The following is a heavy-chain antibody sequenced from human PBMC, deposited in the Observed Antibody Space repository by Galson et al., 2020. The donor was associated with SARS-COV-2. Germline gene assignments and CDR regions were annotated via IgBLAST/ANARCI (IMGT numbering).Heavy chain of an antibody. J-gene: IGHJ4*02. CDR2: VHYTGST. CDR1: GDSISSFY. V-gene: IGHV4-59*08. CDR3: AVTTLNFDC. Sequence: SETLSLTCTVSGDSISSFYWSWIRQSPGKGLEWIGYVHYTGSTNSSPSLASRVTMSVDTSKSLFSLRLTSVTAADTAVYYCAVTTLNFDCWGQGTLVTVSS. D-gene: IGHD1-1*01.